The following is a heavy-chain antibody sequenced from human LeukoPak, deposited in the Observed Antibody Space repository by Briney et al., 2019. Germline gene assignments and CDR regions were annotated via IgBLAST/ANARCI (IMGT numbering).Heavy chain of an antibody. V-gene: IGHV3-33*01. J-gene: IGHJ4*02. Sequence: PGGSLRLSCAASGFTFGSYGMHWVRQAPGKGLEWVAVIWYDGSNKYYADSVKGRFTISRDNSKNTLYLQMNSLRAEDTAVYYCARDNPDYGDYVLDYWGQGTLVTVSS. CDR2: IWYDGSNK. CDR1: GFTFGSYG. CDR3: ARDNPDYGDYVLDY. D-gene: IGHD4-17*01.